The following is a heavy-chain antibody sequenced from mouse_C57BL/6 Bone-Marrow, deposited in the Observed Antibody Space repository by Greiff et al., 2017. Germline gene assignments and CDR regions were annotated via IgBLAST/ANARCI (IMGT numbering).Heavy chain of an antibody. Sequence: EVKLLESGPGLVKPSQSLSLTCSVTGYSITSGYYWNWIRQFPGNKLEWMGYISYDGSNNYNPSLKNRISITRDTSKNQFFLKLNSVTTEDTATYYCAKSYSIYYYAMDYWGQGTSVTVSS. D-gene: IGHD2-5*01. CDR3: AKSYSIYYYAMDY. CDR1: GYSITSGYY. CDR2: ISYDGSN. J-gene: IGHJ4*01. V-gene: IGHV3-6*01.